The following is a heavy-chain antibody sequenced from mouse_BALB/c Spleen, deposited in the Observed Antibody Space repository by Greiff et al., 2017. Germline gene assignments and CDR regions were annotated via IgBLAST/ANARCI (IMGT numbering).Heavy chain of an antibody. Sequence: EVQVVESGGGLVQPGGSLKLSCAASGFTFSSYTMSWVRQTPEKRLEWVAYISNGGGSTYYPDTVKGRFTISRDNAKNTLYLQMSSLKSEDTAMYYCARHGSSDEAWFAYWGQGTLVTVSA. J-gene: IGHJ3*01. CDR2: ISNGGGST. D-gene: IGHD1-1*01. CDR3: ARHGSSDEAWFAY. V-gene: IGHV5-12-2*01. CDR1: GFTFSSYT.